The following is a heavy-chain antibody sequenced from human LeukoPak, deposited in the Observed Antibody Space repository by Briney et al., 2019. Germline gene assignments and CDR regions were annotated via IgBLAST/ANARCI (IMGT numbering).Heavy chain of an antibody. J-gene: IGHJ4*02. D-gene: IGHD3-10*01. CDR1: GFTFSSYA. Sequence: GGSLRLSCAASGFTFSSYAMHWVRQAPGKGLEWVGVISYGGSNKYYADSVKGRFTISRDNSKHKLYLQMNSLRAEDTAVYYCAKDVELLWFGELSAPDYWGQGTLVTVSS. V-gene: IGHV3-30*04. CDR2: ISYGGSNK. CDR3: AKDVELLWFGELSAPDY.